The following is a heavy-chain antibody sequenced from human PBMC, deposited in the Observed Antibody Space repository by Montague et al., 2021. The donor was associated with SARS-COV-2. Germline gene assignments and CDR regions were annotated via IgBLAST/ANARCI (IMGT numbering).Heavy chain of an antibody. V-gene: IGHV4-4*07. J-gene: IGHJ3*02. CDR3: ARGALFYDSSGYYSDAFGI. CDR1: GGSISSYY. Sequence: SETLSLTCTVSGGSISSYYWNWIRQSAGKGLEWIGRIYTSGSTNYDPSLKSRVTMSVDTSKNQFSLKLSPVTAADTAVYYCARGALFYDSSGYYSDAFGIWGQGTMVTVSS. D-gene: IGHD3-22*01. CDR2: IYTSGST.